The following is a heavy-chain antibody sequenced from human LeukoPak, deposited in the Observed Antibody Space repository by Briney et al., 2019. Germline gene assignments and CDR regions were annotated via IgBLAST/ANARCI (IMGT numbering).Heavy chain of an antibody. CDR1: GYTFTGYY. CDR3: ATSTVTNWFDP. V-gene: IGHV1-2*06. D-gene: IGHD4-17*01. J-gene: IGHJ5*02. Sequence: ASVKVSCKASGYTFTGYYMHWVRQAPGQGLEWMGRINPNSGGTNYAQKFQGRVTMTRDTSISTAYMELSSLRSEDTAVYYCATSTVTNWFDPWGQGTLVTVSS. CDR2: INPNSGGT.